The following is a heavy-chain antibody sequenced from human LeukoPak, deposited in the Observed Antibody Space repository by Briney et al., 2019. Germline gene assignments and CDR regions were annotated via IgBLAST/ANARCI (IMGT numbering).Heavy chain of an antibody. CDR1: GGSISSYY. Sequence: SETLSLTCTVSGGSISSYYWSWIRQPPGQGLEWIGYIYYSGSTKYNPSLKSRVTISVDPSKNQFSLKLSSVTAADTAVYYCAREGQQLVLDYWGQGTLVTVSS. J-gene: IGHJ4*02. V-gene: IGHV4-59*01. CDR3: AREGQQLVLDY. D-gene: IGHD6-13*01. CDR2: IYYSGST.